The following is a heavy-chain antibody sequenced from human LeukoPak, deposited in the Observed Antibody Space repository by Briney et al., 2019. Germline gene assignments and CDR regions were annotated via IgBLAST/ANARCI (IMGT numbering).Heavy chain of an antibody. J-gene: IGHJ4*02. CDR1: GYIFTASY. CDR3: ARGDCSGVSCYSVDS. D-gene: IGHD2-15*01. V-gene: IGHV1-2*02. Sequence: GASVKVSCKASGYIFTASYIHWVRQAPRQGLEWMGWTNPNIGGTSFAKKFQGRVTLTRDTSITTTYLELTGLRSDDTAVYFCARGDCSGVSCYSVDSWGQGTLVTVSS. CDR2: TNPNIGGT.